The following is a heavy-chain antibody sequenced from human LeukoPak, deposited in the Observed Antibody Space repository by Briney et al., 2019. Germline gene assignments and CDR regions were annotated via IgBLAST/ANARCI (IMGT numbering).Heavy chain of an antibody. CDR3: AKASGYSFGHFDY. Sequence: PGGSLRLSCAASGFTFDDYAMHWVRQAPGKGLEWVSDINWNGGRTGYADSVKGRFTISRDNAKNSLYLQMNNLRPEDTALYYCAKASGYSFGHFDYWGQGTLVTVSS. J-gene: IGHJ4*02. CDR1: GFTFDDYA. V-gene: IGHV3-9*01. D-gene: IGHD5-18*01. CDR2: INWNGGRT.